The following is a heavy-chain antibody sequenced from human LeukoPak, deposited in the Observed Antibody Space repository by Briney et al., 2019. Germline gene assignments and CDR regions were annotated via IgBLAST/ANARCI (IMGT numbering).Heavy chain of an antibody. CDR1: GFTFRSSG. Sequence: GGSLRLSCAASGFTFRSSGMHWVRQTPGKGLEWVAFIWYDGNEIYYADSVKGRFTISRDNSRNTLYLQMNSLRTEDTAVYYCARISSSNWYNERGAFDVWGQGTMVTVSS. CDR3: ARISSSNWYNERGAFDV. D-gene: IGHD6-13*01. V-gene: IGHV3-30*02. CDR2: IWYDGNEI. J-gene: IGHJ3*01.